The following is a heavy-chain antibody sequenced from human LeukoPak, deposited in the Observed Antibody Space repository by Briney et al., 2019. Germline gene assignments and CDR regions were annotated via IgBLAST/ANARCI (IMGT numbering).Heavy chain of an antibody. D-gene: IGHD2-21*02. CDR1: GFTFSSYW. J-gene: IGHJ4*02. CDR2: IKQDGSEK. Sequence: GGSLRLSCVASGFTFSSYWINWVRQAPGKGLQWVANIKQDGSEKYYVDSVKGRFTISRDNAKNSLYLQMNSLRAEDTAVYYCARDRGDAYYFDYWGQGALVTVSS. V-gene: IGHV3-7*01. CDR3: ARDRGDAYYFDY.